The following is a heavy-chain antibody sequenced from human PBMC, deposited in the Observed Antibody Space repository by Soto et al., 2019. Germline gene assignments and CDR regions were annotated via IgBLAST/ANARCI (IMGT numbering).Heavy chain of an antibody. Sequence: ASVKVSCXASGYIFSSYGISWVRQAPGQGLEWMGWISVYNGDTTYAQKFQGRVTMTTDTSTSTAYMELGSLRSDDTAVYYCAREKNWNNFYFYYGIDVWGQGTTVTVSS. CDR2: ISVYNGDT. D-gene: IGHD1-1*01. CDR1: GYIFSSYG. CDR3: AREKNWNNFYFYYGIDV. V-gene: IGHV1-18*01. J-gene: IGHJ6*02.